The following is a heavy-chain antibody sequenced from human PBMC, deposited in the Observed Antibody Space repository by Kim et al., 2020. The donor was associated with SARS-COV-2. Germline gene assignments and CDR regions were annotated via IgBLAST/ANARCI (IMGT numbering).Heavy chain of an antibody. J-gene: IGHJ2*01. V-gene: IGHV4-59*01. D-gene: IGHD7-27*01. CDR1: GGSISSYY. CDR3: ARDKAEWQFLGMVGYFDL. Sequence: SETLSLTCTVSGGSISSYYWSWIRQPPGKGLEWIGYIYYSGSTNYNPSLKSRVTISVDTSKNQFSLKLSSVTAADTAVYYCARDKAEWQFLGMVGYFDLWGRGTLVTGSS. CDR2: IYYSGST.